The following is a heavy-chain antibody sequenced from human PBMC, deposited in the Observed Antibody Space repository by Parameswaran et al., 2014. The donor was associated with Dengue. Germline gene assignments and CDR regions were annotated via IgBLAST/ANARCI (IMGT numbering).Heavy chain of an antibody. V-gene: IGHV1-8*01. CDR2: MNPNSGNT. D-gene: IGHD3-3*01. J-gene: IGHJ6*03. CDR3: ARCGAKSGYQMWGYYYYYMDV. Sequence: WVRQAPGQGLEWMGWMNPNSGNTGYAQKFQGRVTMTRNTSISTAYMELSSLRSEDTAVYYCARCGAKSGYQMWGYYYYYMDVWGKGTTVTVSS.